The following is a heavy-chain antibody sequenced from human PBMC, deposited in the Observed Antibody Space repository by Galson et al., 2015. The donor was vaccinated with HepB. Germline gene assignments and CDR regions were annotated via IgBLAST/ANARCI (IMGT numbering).Heavy chain of an antibody. CDR1: GFTFSSYA. Sequence: SLRLSCAASGFTFSSYAMSWVRQVPGKGLEWVSAISGSGGSTYYADSVKGRFTISRDNSKNTLYLQMNSLRAEDTAVYYCAKDRDFWSGYQSYYYYYYMDVWGKGPRSPSP. J-gene: IGHJ6*03. V-gene: IGHV3-23*01. CDR2: ISGSGGST. D-gene: IGHD3-3*01. CDR3: AKDRDFWSGYQSYYYYYYMDV.